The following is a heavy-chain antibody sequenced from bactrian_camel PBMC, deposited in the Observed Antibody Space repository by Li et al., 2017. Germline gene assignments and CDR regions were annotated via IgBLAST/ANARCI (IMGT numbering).Heavy chain of an antibody. CDR2: VYPLLGET. D-gene: IGHD5*01. V-gene: IGHV3S1*01. J-gene: IGHJ4*01. CDR1: GYTGNRYY. Sequence: HVQLVESGGGSVQAGGSLRLSCAFSGYTGNRYYIGWFRTPPGKVREGVAAVYPLLGETFYADSVKGRFTVSQDTAKNTTVYLQMNSLRTGDTAVYYCAIGLFADFGLGLGTQVTVS.